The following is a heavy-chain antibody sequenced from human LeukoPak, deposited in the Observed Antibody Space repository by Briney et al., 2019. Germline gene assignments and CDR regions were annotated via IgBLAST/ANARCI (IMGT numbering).Heavy chain of an antibody. CDR2: ISSSSSYI. D-gene: IGHD1-26*01. CDR3: AREGVGAYNWFDP. V-gene: IGHV3-21*01. J-gene: IGHJ5*02. Sequence: GGSLRLPCAASGFTFSSYSMNWVRQAPGKGLEWVSSISSSSSYIYYADSVKGRFTISRDNAKNSLYLQMNSLRAEDTAVYYCAREGVGAYNWFDPWGQGTLVTVSS. CDR1: GFTFSSYS.